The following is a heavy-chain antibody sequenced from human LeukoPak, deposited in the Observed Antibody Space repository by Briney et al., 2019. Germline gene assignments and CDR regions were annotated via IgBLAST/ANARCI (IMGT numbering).Heavy chain of an antibody. CDR2: ISYSGNT. J-gene: IGHJ4*02. V-gene: IGHV4-59*08. CDR3: ARRGSYCSGGSCELDY. D-gene: IGHD2-15*01. Sequence: SETLSLTCSVSGGSISSYSWSWIRQPPGKGLEWIGYISYSGNTNYNPSLTSRVTISVDTSKNQFSLKMSSVTAADPAVYYCARRGSYCSGGSCELDYWGQGTLVTVSS. CDR1: GGSISSYS.